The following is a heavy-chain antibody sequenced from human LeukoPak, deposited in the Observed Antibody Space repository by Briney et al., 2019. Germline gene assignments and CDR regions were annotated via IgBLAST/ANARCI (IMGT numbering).Heavy chain of an antibody. CDR2: IIPIFGTA. V-gene: IGHV1-69*13. D-gene: IGHD3-22*01. CDR1: GGTFSSYA. CDR3: ARARYYDSSGYYYLDWFDP. Sequence: SVKVSCKASGGTFSSYAISWVRQAPGQGLEWMGGIIPIFGTANYAQKFQGRVTITADESTCTAYMELSSLRSEDTAVYYCARARYYDSSGYYYLDWFDPWGQGTLVTVSS. J-gene: IGHJ5*02.